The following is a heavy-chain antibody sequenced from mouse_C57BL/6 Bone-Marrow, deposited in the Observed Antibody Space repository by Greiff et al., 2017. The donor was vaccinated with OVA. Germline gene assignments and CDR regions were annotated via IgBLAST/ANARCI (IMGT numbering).Heavy chain of an antibody. CDR2: IDPENGDT. CDR1: GFNIKDDY. D-gene: IGHD4-1*01. J-gene: IGHJ3*01. V-gene: IGHV14-4*01. Sequence: VQLQQSGAELVRPGASVKLSCTASGFNIKDDYMHWVKQRPEQSLEWIGWIDPENGDTEYASKFQGKATITADTSSNTAYLQLSSLTSEDTAVYYCTPNWDGFAYWGQGTLVTVSA. CDR3: TPNWDGFAY.